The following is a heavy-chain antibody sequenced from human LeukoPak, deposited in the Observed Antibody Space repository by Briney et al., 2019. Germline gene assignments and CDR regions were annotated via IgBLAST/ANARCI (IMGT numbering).Heavy chain of an antibody. D-gene: IGHD6-25*01. J-gene: IGHJ6*03. V-gene: IGHV4-34*01. CDR2: INHSGST. CDR1: GFTFSSYS. Sequence: KPGGSLRLSCAASGFTFSSYSMNWVRQAPGKGLEWIGEINHSGSTNYNPSLKSRVTISVDTSKNQFSLKLSSVTAADTAVYYCARDLADIASAGYMDVWGKGTTATVPS. CDR3: ARDLADIASAGYMDV.